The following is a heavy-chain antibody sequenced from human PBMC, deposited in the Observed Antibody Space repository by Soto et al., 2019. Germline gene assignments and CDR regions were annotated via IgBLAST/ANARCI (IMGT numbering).Heavy chain of an antibody. CDR2: ISGSGGST. J-gene: IGHJ6*02. CDR3: AKNGDIVVVPAAMHPGNYGMDV. Sequence: PGGSLRLSCAASGFTFSSYAMSWVRQAPGKGLEWVSAISGSGGSTYYADSVKGRFTISRDNSKNTLYLQMNSLRAEDTAVYYCAKNGDIVVVPAAMHPGNYGMDVWGQGTTVTVSS. D-gene: IGHD2-2*01. CDR1: GFTFSSYA. V-gene: IGHV3-23*01.